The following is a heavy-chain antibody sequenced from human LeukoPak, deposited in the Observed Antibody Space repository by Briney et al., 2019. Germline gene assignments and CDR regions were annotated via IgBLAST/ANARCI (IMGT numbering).Heavy chain of an antibody. J-gene: IGHJ4*02. Sequence: GGSLGLSCAASGFTFDDYAMHWIRQAPGKGLEWVSGLSWNSGSIGYADSVKGRFTISRDNAKNSLYLQMNSLRAEDTALYYCSLNYYGSGTLPVYWGQGTLVTVSS. D-gene: IGHD3-10*01. V-gene: IGHV3-9*01. CDR2: LSWNSGSI. CDR1: GFTFDDYA. CDR3: SLNYYGSGTLPVY.